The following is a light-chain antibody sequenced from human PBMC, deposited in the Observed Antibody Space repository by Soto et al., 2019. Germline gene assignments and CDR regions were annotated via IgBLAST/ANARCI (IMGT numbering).Light chain of an antibody. CDR2: DAS. Sequence: DIPMTQSPSSLSASVGDSVTIXXQASQNINNYLNWYQQKPGRAPEFLIYDASNLEAGVPSRFRGSGCGTDFTFTISRLQPEDIATYYCQQYDNFPTFGQGTRLEIK. V-gene: IGKV1-33*01. CDR1: QNINNY. J-gene: IGKJ5*01. CDR3: QQYDNFPT.